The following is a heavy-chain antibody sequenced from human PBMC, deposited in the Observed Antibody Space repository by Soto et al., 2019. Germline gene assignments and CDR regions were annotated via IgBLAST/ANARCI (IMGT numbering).Heavy chain of an antibody. CDR2: INHSGST. D-gene: IGHD3-3*01. J-gene: IGHJ6*02. Sequence: QVQLQQWGAGLLKPSETLSLTCAVYGGSFSGYYWSCIRQPPGKGLEWIGEINHSGSTNYNPSLKSRVTISVDTSKNQFSLKLSSVTAADTAVYYCSRLTIFGVAYYYYYGMDVWGQGTTVTVSS. CDR1: GGSFSGYY. CDR3: SRLTIFGVAYYYYYGMDV. V-gene: IGHV4-34*01.